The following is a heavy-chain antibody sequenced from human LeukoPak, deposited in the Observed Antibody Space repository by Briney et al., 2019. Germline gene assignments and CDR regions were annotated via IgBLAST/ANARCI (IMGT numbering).Heavy chain of an antibody. D-gene: IGHD6-6*01. CDR3: ARDQGGFRIAAR. J-gene: IGHJ4*02. V-gene: IGHV3-23*01. CDR1: GFTFSSYG. Sequence: GGTLRLSCAASGFTFSSYGMSWVRQAPGKGLEWVSSISRSGGSTHYADSVKGRFTISRDNSKNMLSLQMNSLRAEDTAVYYCARDQGGFRIAARWGQGTLVTVSS. CDR2: ISRSGGST.